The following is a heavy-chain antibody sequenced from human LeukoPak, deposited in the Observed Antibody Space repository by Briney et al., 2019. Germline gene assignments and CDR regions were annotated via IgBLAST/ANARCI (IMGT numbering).Heavy chain of an antibody. V-gene: IGHV4-59*01. CDR3: ARLRRDGYNLDY. CDR1: GGSISSYY. J-gene: IGHJ4*02. Sequence: SETLSLTCTVSGGSISSYYWSWIRQPPGKGLEWIGYIYYSGSTNYNPSLKSRVTISVDTSKNQFSLKLSSVTAAGTAVYYCARLRRDGYNLDYWGQGTLVTVSS. D-gene: IGHD5-24*01. CDR2: IYYSGST.